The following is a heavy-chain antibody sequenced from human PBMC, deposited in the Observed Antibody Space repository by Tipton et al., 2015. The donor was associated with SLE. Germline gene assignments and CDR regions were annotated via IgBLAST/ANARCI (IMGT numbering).Heavy chain of an antibody. V-gene: IGHV3-53*01. CDR1: GFTVSSNY. D-gene: IGHD3-22*01. CDR2: IYSGGST. Sequence: GSLRLSCAASGFTVSSNYMSWVRQAPGKGLEWVSVIYSGGSTYYADSVKGRFTISRDNSKNTLYLQINSLRAEDTAVYYCARDDSSGYYNPFDYWGQGTLVTVSS. J-gene: IGHJ4*02. CDR3: ARDDSSGYYNPFDY.